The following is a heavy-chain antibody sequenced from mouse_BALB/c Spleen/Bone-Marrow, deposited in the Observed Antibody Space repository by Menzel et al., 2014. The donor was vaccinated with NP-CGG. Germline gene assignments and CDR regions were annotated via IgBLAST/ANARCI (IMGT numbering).Heavy chain of an antibody. V-gene: IGHV2-6-7*01. CDR1: GFSLTGFG. CDR3: AREKYGNYYAMGY. Sequence: VQLQQSGPGLVAPSQSLSITCTVSGFSLTGFGINWIRQPPGKGLEWLGMIWGDGTTDYNSALKSRLSINKDNSKSQVFLKMNSLQAGDTARYYCAREKYGNYYAMGYWGQETSVTVSS. J-gene: IGHJ4*01. CDR2: IWGDGTT. D-gene: IGHD2-10*02.